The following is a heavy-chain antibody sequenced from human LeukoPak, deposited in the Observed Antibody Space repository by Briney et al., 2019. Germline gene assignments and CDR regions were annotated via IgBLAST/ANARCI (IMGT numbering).Heavy chain of an antibody. Sequence: ASVKVSCKVSGYTLTELSMHWVRQAPGKGLEWMGGFDTEAGETIYAQKFQGRVTMTEDTSTDTAYMELSSLRAEDTAVYYCATHSGSYGTDFDNWGQGTLVTVSS. D-gene: IGHD1-26*01. CDR3: ATHSGSYGTDFDN. V-gene: IGHV1-24*01. CDR1: GYTLTELS. J-gene: IGHJ4*02. CDR2: FDTEAGET.